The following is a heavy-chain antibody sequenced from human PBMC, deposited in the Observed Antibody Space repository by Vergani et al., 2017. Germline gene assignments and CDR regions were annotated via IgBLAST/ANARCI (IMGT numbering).Heavy chain of an antibody. J-gene: IGHJ4*02. D-gene: IGHD4-17*01. CDR1: GFTFDDYA. V-gene: IGHV3-9*01. CDR3: AKDKGYGDYVVYYFDY. CDR2: ISWNSGSI. Sequence: VQLVESGGGLVQPGRSLRLSCAASGFTFDDYAMHWVRQAPGKGLEWVSGISWNSGSIGYADSVKGRFTISRDNAKNSLYLQMNSLRAEDTALYYCAKDKGYGDYVVYYFDYWGQGTLVTVSS.